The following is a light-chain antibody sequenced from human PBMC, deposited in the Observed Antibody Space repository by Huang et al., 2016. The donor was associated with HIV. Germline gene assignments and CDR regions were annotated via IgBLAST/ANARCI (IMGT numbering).Light chain of an antibody. J-gene: IGKJ4*01. CDR1: QSIGTY. CDR3: QQRSNWPLT. Sequence: EIVLTQSPVTLSLSPGGRATLSCMASQSIGTYLAWYQQRPGQAPRLLIYDASNRATGSPARFSGSGSGTDFTLTISSLDPEDVAVYYCQQRSNWPLTFGGGTKVEIK. CDR2: DAS. V-gene: IGKV3-11*01.